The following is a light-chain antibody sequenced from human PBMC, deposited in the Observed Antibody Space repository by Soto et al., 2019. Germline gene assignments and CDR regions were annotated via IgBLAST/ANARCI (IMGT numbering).Light chain of an antibody. CDR1: SSDVGGYNY. J-gene: IGLJ2*01. CDR2: DVS. V-gene: IGLV2-14*01. CDR3: SSYTSSSTLVV. Sequence: QSVLTQPASVSGSPGHSITISCTGTSSDVGGYNYVSWYQQHPGKAPKLMIYDVSNRPSGVSNRFSGAKSGNTASLTISGLQAEDEADYYCSSYTSSSTLVVFGGGTKLPVL.